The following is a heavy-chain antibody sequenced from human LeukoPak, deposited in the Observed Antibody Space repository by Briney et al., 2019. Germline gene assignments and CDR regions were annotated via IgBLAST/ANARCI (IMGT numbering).Heavy chain of an antibody. Sequence: SETLSLTCAVYGGSFNGYYWSWIRQPPGKGLEWIGEINHSGSTNYNPSLKSRVTISVDTSKNQFSLKLSSVTAADTAVYYCARGAAAGSRLYAFDIWGQGTMVTVSS. D-gene: IGHD6-13*01. V-gene: IGHV4-34*01. CDR1: GGSFNGYY. J-gene: IGHJ3*02. CDR2: INHSGST. CDR3: ARGAAAGSRLYAFDI.